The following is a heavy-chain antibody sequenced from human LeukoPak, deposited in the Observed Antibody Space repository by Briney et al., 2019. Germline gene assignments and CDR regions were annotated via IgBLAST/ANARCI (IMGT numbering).Heavy chain of an antibody. CDR2: INNSGST. D-gene: IGHD6-25*01. CDR1: GGSISTFY. V-gene: IGHV4-4*07. J-gene: IGHJ5*02. Sequence: SETLSLTCTVSGGSISTFYWTWIRQPAGKGLEWIGRINNSGSTNYNPSLRSRVSMSVDRSKNQFYVTLSSVTAADTAVYFCAREGGDPRWLDPWGQGTLVTVSS. CDR3: AREGGDPRWLDP.